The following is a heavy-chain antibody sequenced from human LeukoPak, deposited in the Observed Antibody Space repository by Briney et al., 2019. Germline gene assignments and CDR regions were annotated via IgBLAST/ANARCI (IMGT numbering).Heavy chain of an antibody. J-gene: IGHJ4*02. V-gene: IGHV3-15*01. D-gene: IGHD5-24*01. CDR3: TTDRGMTTMSIFGY. Sequence: GGSLRLSCAASGFTFSNGWMTWVRQAPGKGLEWVGRIKSKTDGGTIDYAAPVKGRFTISRDDSKNTLYLQMKSLRTEDTAVYYCTTDRGMTTMSIFGYWGQGTLVTVSS. CDR2: IKSKTDGGTI. CDR1: GFTFSNGW.